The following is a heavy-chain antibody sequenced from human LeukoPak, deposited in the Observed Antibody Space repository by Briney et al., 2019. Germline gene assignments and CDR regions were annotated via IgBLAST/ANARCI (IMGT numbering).Heavy chain of an antibody. V-gene: IGHV4-4*02. CDR1: GGSISSSNW. Sequence: PSGTLSLTCAVSGGSISSSNWWSWIRQPPGKGLEWIGEIYHSGSTNYNPSLKSRVTISVDKSKNQFSLKLSSVTAADTAVYYCASSAVAGRAYFDYWGQGTLVTVSS. CDR3: ASSAVAGRAYFDY. J-gene: IGHJ4*02. CDR2: IYHSGST. D-gene: IGHD6-19*01.